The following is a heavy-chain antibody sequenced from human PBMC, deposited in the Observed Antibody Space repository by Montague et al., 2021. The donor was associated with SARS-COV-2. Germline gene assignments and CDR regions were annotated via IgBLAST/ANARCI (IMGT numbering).Heavy chain of an antibody. CDR3: ARNSSIELAPEGSSGWFDP. J-gene: IGHJ5*02. CDR2: IYYSGST. Sequence: SETLSLTCTVSGGSISGSSDYWGWIRQPPGKGLEWIGSIYYSGSTHYNPSLKSRLTISVDTSRNQFSLRLSSVTAADTAVYYCARNSSIELAPEGSSGWFDPWGQGTLVTVSS. D-gene: IGHD1-7*01. CDR1: GGSISGSSDY. V-gene: IGHV4-39*07.